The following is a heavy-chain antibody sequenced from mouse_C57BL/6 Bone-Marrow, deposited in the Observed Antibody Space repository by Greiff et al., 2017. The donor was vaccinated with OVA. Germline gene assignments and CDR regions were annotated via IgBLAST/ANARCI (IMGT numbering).Heavy chain of an antibody. CDR3: ARHSGSSVDY. D-gene: IGHD1-1*01. CDR2: IYPGDGAT. J-gene: IGHJ2*01. Sequence: QVQLKESGPELVKPGASVKISCKASGYAFSSSWMNWVKQRPGKGLEWIGRIYPGDGATNYNGKFKGKATLTADKSSSTAYMQLSSLTSEDSAVYVCARHSGSSVDYWGQGTTLTVSS. CDR1: GYAFSSSW. V-gene: IGHV1-82*01.